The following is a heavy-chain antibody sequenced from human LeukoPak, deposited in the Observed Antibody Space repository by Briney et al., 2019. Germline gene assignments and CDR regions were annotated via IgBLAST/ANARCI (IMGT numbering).Heavy chain of an antibody. D-gene: IGHD5-12*01. V-gene: IGHV3-30*02. CDR1: GFTFSSYG. CDR3: AKHAGGYDPRRGWYFDY. Sequence: PGGSLRLSCAASGFTFSSYGMHWVRQAPGKGLEWVAFIRYDGSNKYYADSVKGRFTISRDNSKNTLYLQMNSLRAEDTAVYYCAKHAGGYDPRRGWYFDYWGQGTLVTVSS. CDR2: IRYDGSNK. J-gene: IGHJ4*02.